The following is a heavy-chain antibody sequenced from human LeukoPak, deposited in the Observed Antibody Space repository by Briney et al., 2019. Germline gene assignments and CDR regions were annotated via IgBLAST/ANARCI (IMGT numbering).Heavy chain of an antibody. CDR3: ARGNKFYFYLGG. D-gene: IGHD2/OR15-2a*01. CDR1: GYPLTSYD. V-gene: IGHV1-8*01. CDR2: MNPNSGNT. J-gene: IGHJ6*04. Sequence: ASVKVSCKASGYPLTSYDINWVRQATGQGLELLGWMNPNSGNTAYAQRFQDRVTMTANMSINTAYMELSSLTSEDTAIYYCARGNKFYFYLGGRGSGTTVTVAS.